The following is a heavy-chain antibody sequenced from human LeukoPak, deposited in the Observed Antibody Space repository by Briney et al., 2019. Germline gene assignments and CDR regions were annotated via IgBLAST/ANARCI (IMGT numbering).Heavy chain of an antibody. V-gene: IGHV3-30*18. D-gene: IGHD3-10*01. CDR3: AKDGGLLWFGELGNFDY. CDR1: GFTFSSYG. CDR2: ISYDGSNK. Sequence: PGRSLRLSCAASGFTFSSYGMHWVRQAPGKGLEWVAVISYDGSNKYYADSVKGRFTISRDNSKNTLYLQMNGLRAEDTAVYYCAKDGGLLWFGELGNFDYWGQGTLVTVSS. J-gene: IGHJ4*02.